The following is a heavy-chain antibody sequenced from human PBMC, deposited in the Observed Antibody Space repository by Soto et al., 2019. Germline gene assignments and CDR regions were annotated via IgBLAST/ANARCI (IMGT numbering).Heavy chain of an antibody. CDR2: ISYDGSNK. J-gene: IGHJ6*02. CDR1: GFTFSTYV. Sequence: GGSLRLSCAASGFTFSTYVMHWVRQAPGKGLEWVTVISYDGSNKYYADSVKGRFTITRDNSKNTLYLQMNSLRAEDTAVYYCARDLLPTAAGRDYYYYGMDVWGQGTTVTVSS. V-gene: IGHV3-30*03. D-gene: IGHD6-13*01. CDR3: ARDLLPTAAGRDYYYYGMDV.